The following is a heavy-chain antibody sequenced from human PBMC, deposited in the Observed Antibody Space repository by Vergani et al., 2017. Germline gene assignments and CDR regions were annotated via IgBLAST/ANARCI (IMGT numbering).Heavy chain of an antibody. J-gene: IGHJ4*02. V-gene: IGHV3-73*01. CDR1: GFTFSGSA. CDR3: TRLVPYSYGSSGYYYFDD. D-gene: IGHD3-22*01. CDR2: IRNKANNYAT. Sequence: VQLVESGGGLVQPGGSLKLSCVASGFTFSGSAMHWVRQASGKGLEWVGRIRNKANNYATAYAASVQGRFTIYRDDLKNTAYLQMNSLKTEDTGMYYCTRLVPYSYGSSGYYYFDDWGQGALVTVSS.